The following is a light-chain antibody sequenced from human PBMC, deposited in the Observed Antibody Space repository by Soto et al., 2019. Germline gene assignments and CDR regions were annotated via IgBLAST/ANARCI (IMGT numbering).Light chain of an antibody. J-gene: IGKJ1*01. Sequence: DIQMTQSPSSLSASVGDSVTITCRASQTIPRYLNWYQQKPGQAPKLLIYAAASLQSVFPSRFRGSGSGTACTLTLSSLQPEDFATYYFQQINNIPSTFGQGTQVE. CDR1: QTIPRY. CDR2: AAA. V-gene: IGKV1-39*01. CDR3: QQINNIPST.